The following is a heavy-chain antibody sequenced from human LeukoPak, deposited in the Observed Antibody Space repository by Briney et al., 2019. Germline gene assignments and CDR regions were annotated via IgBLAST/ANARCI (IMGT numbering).Heavy chain of an antibody. CDR3: AREGYGDYPHYYYGMDV. Sequence: ASVKVSCKTSGYTFTGYYMHWVRQAPGQGLEWMGWINPNSGGTNYAQKFQGRVTMTRDTSISTAYMELSTLRSDNTAVYYCAREGYGDYPHYYYGMDVWGQGTTVTVSS. J-gene: IGHJ6*02. D-gene: IGHD4-17*01. CDR1: GYTFTGYY. CDR2: INPNSGGT. V-gene: IGHV1-2*02.